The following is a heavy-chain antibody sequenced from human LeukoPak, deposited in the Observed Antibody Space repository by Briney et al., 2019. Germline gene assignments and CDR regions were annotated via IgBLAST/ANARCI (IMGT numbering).Heavy chain of an antibody. D-gene: IGHD2-21*01. CDR2: IIPIFDST. CDR3: ATGRSPGNCS. CDR1: GGTFNTYG. Sequence: GSSVKVSCKVSGGTFNTYGISWVRQAPGLGLEWMGRIIPIFDSTNHAQRFQGRLTLTADKSTRTAYMELSSLTSEDTAVYYCATGRSPGNCSWGQGTLVVVSS. J-gene: IGHJ5*02. V-gene: IGHV1-69*06.